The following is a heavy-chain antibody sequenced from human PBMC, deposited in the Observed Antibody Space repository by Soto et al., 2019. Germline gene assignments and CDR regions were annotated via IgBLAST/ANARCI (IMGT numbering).Heavy chain of an antibody. CDR2: ISSSSSYI. CDR3: ARDLTDYNYEYKFGF. Sequence: GGSLRLSCAASGFTFSSYSMNWVRQAPGKGLEWVSSISSSSSYIYYADSVKGRFTISRDNAKNSLYLQMNSLRPEDTAVYYCARDLTDYNYEYKFGFWGQGTLVTVSS. CDR1: GFTFSSYS. J-gene: IGHJ4*02. V-gene: IGHV3-21*01. D-gene: IGHD4-4*01.